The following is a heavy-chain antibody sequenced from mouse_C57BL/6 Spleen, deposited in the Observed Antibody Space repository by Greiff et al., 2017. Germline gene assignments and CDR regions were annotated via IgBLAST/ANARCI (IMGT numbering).Heavy chain of an antibody. Sequence: VQLQQSGPELVKPGASVKISCKASGYTFTDYYMNWVKQSHGKSLEWIGDINPNNGGTSYNQKFKGKATLTVDKSSSTAYMELRSLTSEDSAVYYCARYDGYYPWGQGTLVTVSA. CDR3: ARYDGYYP. J-gene: IGHJ3*01. CDR1: GYTFTDYY. V-gene: IGHV1-26*01. CDR2: INPNNGGT. D-gene: IGHD2-3*01.